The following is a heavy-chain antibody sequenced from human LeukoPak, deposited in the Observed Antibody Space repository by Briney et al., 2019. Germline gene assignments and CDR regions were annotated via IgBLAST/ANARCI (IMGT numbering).Heavy chain of an antibody. D-gene: IGHD3-16*01. Sequence: SQTLSLTCVVSGGSISSGGYSWSWIRQPPGKGLEWIGYIYHSGNTSYTPSLKSRVTISVDTSKNQFSLKLSSVTAADTAVYYCARVLGAPNDAFDIWGPGTVVTVSS. CDR1: GGSISSGGYS. CDR2: IYHSGNT. V-gene: IGHV4-30-2*01. J-gene: IGHJ3*02. CDR3: ARVLGAPNDAFDI.